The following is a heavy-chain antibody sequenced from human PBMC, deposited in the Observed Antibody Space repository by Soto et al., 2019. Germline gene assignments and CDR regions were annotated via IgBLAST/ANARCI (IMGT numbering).Heavy chain of an antibody. CDR2: LWYEGSNK. J-gene: IGHJ4*02. Sequence: QVQLVESGGGVVQPGRSLRLSCAASGFTFSSYGMHWVRQAPGKGLEWVAALWYEGSNKYYADSVKGRFTISRDNSKNTLYLQMNSLRAEDTAMYYCARESGSYHLDSWGRGTLVTVSS. D-gene: IGHD1-26*01. CDR3: ARESGSYHLDS. CDR1: GFTFSSYG. V-gene: IGHV3-33*01.